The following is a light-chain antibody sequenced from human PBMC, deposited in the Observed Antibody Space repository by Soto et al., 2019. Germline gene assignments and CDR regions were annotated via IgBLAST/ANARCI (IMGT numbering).Light chain of an antibody. CDR2: GAS. Sequence: EIVMTQSPATLSVSPVEGATLSCRASQTISSKLAWYQQKPGQAPRLLIYGASTRATGIPARFSGRGSGTEFTLTISSLQSEDFAIYYCQQYYNWTPITFGQRTRLEIK. J-gene: IGKJ5*01. CDR3: QQYYNWTPIT. V-gene: IGKV3-15*01. CDR1: QTISSK.